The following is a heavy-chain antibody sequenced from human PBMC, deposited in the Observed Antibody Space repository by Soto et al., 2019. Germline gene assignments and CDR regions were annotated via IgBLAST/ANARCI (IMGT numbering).Heavy chain of an antibody. J-gene: IGHJ3*02. D-gene: IGHD1-1*01. CDR2: IRQDGGEE. Sequence: EVQLVESGGGLVQPGGSLRLSCAASGFTFSSHWMSWIRQAPGKGLEWVANIRQDGGEEHYLDSVKGRFTLSRDNAKKSLYLQMNGLRVEDTAVYYCAKSEGYSFDIRGQGTLVTVSS. V-gene: IGHV3-7*01. CDR1: GFTFSSHW. CDR3: AKSEGYSFDI.